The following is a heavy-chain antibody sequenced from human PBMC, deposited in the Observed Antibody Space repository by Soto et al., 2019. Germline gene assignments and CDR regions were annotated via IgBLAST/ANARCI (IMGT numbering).Heavy chain of an antibody. J-gene: IGHJ6*02. V-gene: IGHV3-15*07. CDR3: TTAYDDSYYDFWSGYEIGMDV. Sequence: GGSLRLSCAASGFTFSNAWMNWVRQAPGKGLEWVGRIKSKTDGGTTDYAAPVKGRFTISRDDSKNTLYLQMNSLKTEDTAVYYCTTAYDDSYYDFWSGYEIGMDVWGQGTTVTVSS. CDR1: GFTFSNAW. D-gene: IGHD3-3*01. CDR2: IKSKTDGGTT.